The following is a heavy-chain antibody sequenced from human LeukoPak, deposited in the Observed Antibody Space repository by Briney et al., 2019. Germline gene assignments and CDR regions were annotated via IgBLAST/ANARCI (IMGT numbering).Heavy chain of an antibody. CDR2: INPNSGGT. D-gene: IGHD5-18*01. CDR1: GYTFTGYY. CDR3: ASGREDTAMDTDAFDI. V-gene: IGHV1-2*02. Sequence: GASVKVSCKASGYTFTGYYMHWVRQAPGQGLEWMGWINPNSGGTNYAQKFQGRVTMTRDTSISTAYMELSRLRSEDTAVYYCASGREDTAMDTDAFDIWGQGTMVTVSS. J-gene: IGHJ3*02.